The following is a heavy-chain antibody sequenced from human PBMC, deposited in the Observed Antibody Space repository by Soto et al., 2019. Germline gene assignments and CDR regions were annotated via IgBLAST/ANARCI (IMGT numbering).Heavy chain of an antibody. V-gene: IGHV3-23*01. CDR1: GFTFNNYG. J-gene: IGHJ4*02. CDR3: AKAATVVTLYYFDY. CDR2: ITDSGGST. D-gene: IGHD4-17*01. Sequence: GGSLRLSCAASGFTFNNYGMIWFGHSPGKGLEWVSAITDSGGSTYYADSVKGRFTISRDNSKNTVYLQMNSLRAEDTAVYYCAKAATVVTLYYFDYWGQGTLVTVSS.